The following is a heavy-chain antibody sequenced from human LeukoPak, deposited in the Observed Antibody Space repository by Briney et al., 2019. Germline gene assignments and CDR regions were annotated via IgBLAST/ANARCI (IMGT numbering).Heavy chain of an antibody. D-gene: IGHD1-7*01. CDR2: ISGSGGST. V-gene: IGHV3-23*01. CDR3: AKTTNWNYGV. CDR1: GFTFSSSA. Sequence: GGSLRLSCAASGFTFSSSAMSWVRQAPGKGLEWVSTISGSGGSTYYADSVKGRFTISRDNSKNTLYLQMTSLGAEDTAVYYCAKTTNWNYGVWGKGTTVTVSS. J-gene: IGHJ6*04.